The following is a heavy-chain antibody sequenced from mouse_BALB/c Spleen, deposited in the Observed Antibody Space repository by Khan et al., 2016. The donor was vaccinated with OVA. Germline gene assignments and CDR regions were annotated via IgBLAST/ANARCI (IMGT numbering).Heavy chain of an antibody. CDR2: ISTYYGDV. CDR1: GYTFTDFT. CDR3: TGGAGGGRFAY. J-gene: IGHJ3*01. V-gene: IGHV1S137*01. Sequence: QIQLVQSGAELVRPGVSVKISCKGSGYTFTDFTIHWVKQSHALSLEWIGVISTYYGDVTYNQKFKGKATMTVDKSSSTTYMELARLTSEDSAIYYCTGGAGGGRFAYWGQGTLVTVSA.